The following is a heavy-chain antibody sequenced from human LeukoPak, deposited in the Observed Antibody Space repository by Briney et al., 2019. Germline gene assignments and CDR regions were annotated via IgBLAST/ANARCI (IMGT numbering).Heavy chain of an antibody. D-gene: IGHD3-22*01. V-gene: IGHV3-21*01. CDR2: ITASSTAI. CDR1: GFTFNTYT. CDR3: ARGALYYYDSSGYYGPLDY. J-gene: IGHJ4*02. Sequence: MSGGSLRLSCAASGFTFNTYTMNWVRQAPGKGLEWVSSITASSTAIYSADSVKGRFTISRDNAKNSLYLQMNSLRAEDTAVYYCARGALYYYDSSGYYGPLDYWGQGTLVTVSS.